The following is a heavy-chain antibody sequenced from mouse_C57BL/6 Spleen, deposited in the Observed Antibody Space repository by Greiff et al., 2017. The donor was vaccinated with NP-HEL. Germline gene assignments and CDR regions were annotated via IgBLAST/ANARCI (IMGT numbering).Heavy chain of an antibody. D-gene: IGHD1-1*01. CDR1: GYTFTSYW. V-gene: IGHV1-64*01. J-gene: IGHJ2*01. CDR3: ARGPDLYGSSPDY. Sequence: VQLQQSGAELVKPGASVKLSCKASGYTFTSYWMHWVKQRPGQGLEWIGMIHPNSGSTNYNEKFKSKATLTVDKSSSTAYMQLCSLTSEDSAVYYWARGPDLYGSSPDYWGQGTTLTVSA. CDR2: IHPNSGST.